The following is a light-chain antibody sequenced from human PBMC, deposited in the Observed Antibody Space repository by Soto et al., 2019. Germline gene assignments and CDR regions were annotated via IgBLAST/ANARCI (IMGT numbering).Light chain of an antibody. J-gene: IGKJ5*01. V-gene: IGKV1-33*01. CDR1: QNINNY. CDR3: QQYENLPT. Sequence: DIQMTQSPSSLSASVVDRVTITCQASQNINNYLNWYQQKPGRAPKLLIYDASNLEAGVPSRFGGSGSGTDFTFTISRLQPEDIATYYCQQYENLPTFGQGTRLEIK. CDR2: DAS.